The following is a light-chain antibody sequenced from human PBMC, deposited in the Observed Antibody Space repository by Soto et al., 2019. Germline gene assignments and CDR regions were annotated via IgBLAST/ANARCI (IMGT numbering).Light chain of an antibody. CDR3: SSYTTSSALQV. Sequence: QSALTQPASVSGSPGQSITISCTGTSSDVGNYNYVSWYQLHPGKAPKLMIYEVTNRPSGVSDRFSGSKSGNTASLTVSGLQAEDEGDYYCSSYTTSSALQVFGTGTKVTVL. CDR2: EVT. V-gene: IGLV2-14*01. CDR1: SSDVGNYNY. J-gene: IGLJ1*01.